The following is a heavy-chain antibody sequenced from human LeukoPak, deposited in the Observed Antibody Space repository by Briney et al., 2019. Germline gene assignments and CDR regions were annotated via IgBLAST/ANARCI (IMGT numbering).Heavy chain of an antibody. J-gene: IGHJ4*02. Sequence: ASVKVSCKASGYTFTHYYIHWVRQAPGQGLEWMGIINPSAGSTTYAQKFQGRVTLTRDTSTSTVYMELSSLRSEDTALYYCARSPYTYGSLFCLDFWGQGTLVTASS. CDR3: ARSPYTYGSLFCLDF. D-gene: IGHD5-18*01. CDR2: INPSAGST. V-gene: IGHV1-46*01. CDR1: GYTFTHYY.